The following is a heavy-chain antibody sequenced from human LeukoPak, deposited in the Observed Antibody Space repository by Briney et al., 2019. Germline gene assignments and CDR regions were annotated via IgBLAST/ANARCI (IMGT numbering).Heavy chain of an antibody. CDR3: TRGNMSPGSFHGMDV. Sequence: ASQTLSLTCAIYGGSFGTHSWTWIRQPPGKGLEWVGEIHQSGSTNYNPSLRSRVIISVDTSKNQISVRLRSVTAADTAMYFCTRGNMSPGSFHGMDVWGQGTMVT. D-gene: IGHD2-21*01. J-gene: IGHJ6*02. CDR1: GGSFGTHS. V-gene: IGHV4-34*01. CDR2: IHQSGST.